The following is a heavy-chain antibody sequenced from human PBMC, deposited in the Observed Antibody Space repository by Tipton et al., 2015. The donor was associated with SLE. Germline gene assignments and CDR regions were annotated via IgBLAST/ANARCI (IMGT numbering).Heavy chain of an antibody. CDR3: ARHDGQWDAFDI. CDR2: IFYSTT. Sequence: TLSLTCTVSGGSISNYYWSWIRQPPGKGPEWIGYIFYSTTNYNPSLKSRVSISVDTSKNQFSLKLSSVTAADTAVYYCARHDGQWDAFDIWGQGTMVTVSS. CDR1: GGSISNYY. V-gene: IGHV4-59*08. J-gene: IGHJ3*02. D-gene: IGHD6-19*01.